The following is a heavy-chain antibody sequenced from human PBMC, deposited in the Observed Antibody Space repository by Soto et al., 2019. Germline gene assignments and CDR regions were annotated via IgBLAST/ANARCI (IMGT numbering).Heavy chain of an antibody. D-gene: IGHD5-12*01. CDR1: GFTVSSNY. J-gene: IGHJ4*02. CDR2: SYNGGST. Sequence: EVQLVESGGGLIQPGGSLRLSCVASGFTVSSNYMSWVRQAPGRGLEWVSVSYNGGSTDYADSVKGRVTISRDNSKNTLYLQMNSLRAEDTAVYYCARARDGYNFLYAPTWGQGPLVTVSS. V-gene: IGHV3-53*01. CDR3: ARARDGYNFLYAPT.